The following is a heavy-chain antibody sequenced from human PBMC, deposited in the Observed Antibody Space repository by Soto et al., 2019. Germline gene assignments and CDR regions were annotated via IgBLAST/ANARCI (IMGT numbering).Heavy chain of an antibody. J-gene: IGHJ6*02. D-gene: IGHD2-15*01. V-gene: IGHV3-23*01. CDR2: IGASGDNT. CDR3: AKLGYCSGGTCYLDYYNGLDV. CDR1: GFTFNRFA. Sequence: EVQLLESGGGLAQPGGSLRLSCAASGFTFNRFAMTWVRQAPGKGLEWVSTIGASGDNTFYADSVKGRFTISRDNSGDTLFLQMNRLRAEDTALYYCAKLGYCSGGTCYLDYYNGLDVWGQGTTVTVSS.